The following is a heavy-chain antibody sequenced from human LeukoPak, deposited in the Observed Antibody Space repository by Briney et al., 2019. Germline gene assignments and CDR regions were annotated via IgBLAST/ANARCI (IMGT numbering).Heavy chain of an antibody. J-gene: IGHJ4*02. Sequence: ASVKVSCKASGGTFSSYAISWVRQAPGQRLEWMGRIIPIFGTANYAQKFQGRVTITTDESTSTAYMELSSLRSEDTAVYYCARTGLGFLDDYWGQGTLVTVSS. CDR2: IIPIFGTA. CDR3: ARTGLGFLDDY. CDR1: GGTFSSYA. V-gene: IGHV1-69*05. D-gene: IGHD1-1*01.